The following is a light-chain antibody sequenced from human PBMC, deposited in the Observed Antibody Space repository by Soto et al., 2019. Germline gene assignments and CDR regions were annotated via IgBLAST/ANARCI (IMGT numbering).Light chain of an antibody. V-gene: IGLV2-14*01. CDR1: SRDVGGYNY. J-gene: IGLJ7*01. CDR3: SSYTSSSTAV. Sequence: QSALTQPASVSGSPGRPITISCPGTSRDVGGYNYVSWYQQHPGKAPKLMIYEVSNRPSGVSNRFSGSKSGNTASLTISGLQAEDEADYYCSSYTSSSTAVFGGGTQLTVL. CDR2: EVS.